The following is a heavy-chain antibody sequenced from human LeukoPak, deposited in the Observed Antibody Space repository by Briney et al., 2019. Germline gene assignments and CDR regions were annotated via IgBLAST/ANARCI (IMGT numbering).Heavy chain of an antibody. CDR1: GFTFSSYG. Sequence: PGRSLRLSCAASGFTFSSYGMPWVRQAPGKGLGWVAVILNDGSQEKYADSVKGRFTISRDHSKNTLFLQMNSLRAEDTAVYYCARDDALGDNALDIWGQGTMVTVSS. D-gene: IGHD3-16*01. CDR2: ILNDGSQE. CDR3: ARDDALGDNALDI. J-gene: IGHJ3*02. V-gene: IGHV3-33*01.